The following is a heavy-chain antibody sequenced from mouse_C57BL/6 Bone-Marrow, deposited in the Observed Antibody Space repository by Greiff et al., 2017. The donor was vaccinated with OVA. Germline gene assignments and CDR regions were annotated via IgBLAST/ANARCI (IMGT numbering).Heavy chain of an antibody. CDR3: AMPIYDGYYAWYFDV. D-gene: IGHD2-3*01. CDR2: IHPNSGST. Sequence: QVQLQQPGAELVKPGVSVKLSCKASGYTFTSYWMHWVKQRPGQGLEWIGMIHPNSGSTNYNEKFKSKATLTVDKSSSTAYMQLSSLTSEDSAVYYCAMPIYDGYYAWYFDVWGTGTTVTVSS. CDR1: GYTFTSYW. J-gene: IGHJ1*03. V-gene: IGHV1-64*01.